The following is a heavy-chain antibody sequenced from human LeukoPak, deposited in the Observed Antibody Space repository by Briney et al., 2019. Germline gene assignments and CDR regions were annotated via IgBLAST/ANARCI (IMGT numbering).Heavy chain of an antibody. J-gene: IGHJ3*02. CDR2: YPGDSDT. CDR1: GYSFTTYW. CDR3: ARSAGGAFDI. D-gene: IGHD3-10*01. V-gene: IGHV5-51*01. Sequence: GESLKISCKGSGYSFTTYWIGWVRQMPGKGLEWMGIYPGDSDTRYSPSFQGQVTISADKSISTAYLQWSSLKASDTAMYYCARSAGGAFDIWGQGTMVTVSS.